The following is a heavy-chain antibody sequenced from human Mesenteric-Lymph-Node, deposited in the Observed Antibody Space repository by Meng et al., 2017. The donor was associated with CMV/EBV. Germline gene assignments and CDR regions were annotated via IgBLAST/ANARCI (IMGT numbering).Heavy chain of an antibody. CDR2: INHSGST. CDR3: ARAGGYCSSTSCQNWFDP. V-gene: IGHV4-34*01. Sequence: SETLSLTCAVYGGSFSGYYWSWIRQPPGKGLEWIGEINHSGSTNYNPSLKSRVTISVDTSKNQSSLKLSSVTAADTAVYYCARAGGYCSSTSCQNWFDPWGQGTLVTVSS. CDR1: GGSFSGYY. D-gene: IGHD2-2*01. J-gene: IGHJ5*02.